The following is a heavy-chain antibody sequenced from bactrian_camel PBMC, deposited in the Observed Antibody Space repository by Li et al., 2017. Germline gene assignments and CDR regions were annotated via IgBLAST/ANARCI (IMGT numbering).Heavy chain of an antibody. CDR3: AARSVGWCPLFEHWLGKRAYTPGGYFAN. D-gene: IGHD1*01. J-gene: IGHJ6*01. CDR1: GDTDSTNC. Sequence: QLVESGGGSVSSGMSLRITCSASGDTDSTNCMAWFRQVPGKERVPLATIPKHGITTYRDSVKGRFTVSQDSAKNILYLQMNSLKPEDTAMYYCAARSVGWCPLFEHWLGKRAYTPGGYFANWGQGTQVTVS. CDR2: IPKHGIT. V-gene: IGHV3S53*01.